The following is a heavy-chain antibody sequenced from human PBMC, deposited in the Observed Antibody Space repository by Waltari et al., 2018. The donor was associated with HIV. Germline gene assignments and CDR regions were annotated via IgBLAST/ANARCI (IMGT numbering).Heavy chain of an antibody. CDR3: ARRPTLSAFDI. CDR2: INHSGST. V-gene: IGHV4-34*01. CDR1: GGSFSGYY. J-gene: IGHJ3*02. Sequence: QVQLQQWGAGLLKPSETRSLTCAAYGGSFSGYYWSWIRQPPGKGLEWIGEINHSGSTNYNPSLKSRVTISVDTSKNQFSLKLSSVTAADTAVYYCARRPTLSAFDIWGQGTMVTVSS.